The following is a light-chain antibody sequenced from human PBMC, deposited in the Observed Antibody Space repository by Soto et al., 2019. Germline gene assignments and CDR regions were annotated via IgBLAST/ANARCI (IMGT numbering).Light chain of an antibody. CDR3: QQRSNWPPLIT. V-gene: IGKV3-11*01. CDR1: QSVRSY. CDR2: DAS. Sequence: PGERATLSCRASQSVRSYLAWYQQKPGQAPRLLIYDASNRATGIPARFSGSGSGTDFTLTISSLEPEDFAVYYCQQRSNWPPLITFGQGTRLEIK. J-gene: IGKJ5*01.